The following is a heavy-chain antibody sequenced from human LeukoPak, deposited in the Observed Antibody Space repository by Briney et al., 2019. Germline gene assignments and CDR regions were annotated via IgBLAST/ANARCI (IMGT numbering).Heavy chain of an antibody. CDR2: ISTANYQ. Sequence: GVSLRLSCAASGFTFSNYNMNWVRQAPGKGLEWVSSISTANYQYYADSMKGRFTISRDNAKNSLYLQMISLRVEDTAVYYCASDIETTCLFVYWGQGTLVT. D-gene: IGHD2/OR15-2a*01. J-gene: IGHJ4*02. CDR3: ASDIETTCLFVY. CDR1: GFTFSNYN. V-gene: IGHV3-69-1*01.